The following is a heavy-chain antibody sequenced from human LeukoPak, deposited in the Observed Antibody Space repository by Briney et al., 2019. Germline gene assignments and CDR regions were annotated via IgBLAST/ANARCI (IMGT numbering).Heavy chain of an antibody. J-gene: IGHJ6*03. D-gene: IGHD2-8*01. V-gene: IGHV3-33*06. CDR2: SNK. Sequence: SNKYSADSVKGLFTISRENSKKTLYLQMNSLRAEDTAVYYCAKDIVLMVYAISYYYYMDVWGKGTTVTVSS. CDR3: AKDIVLMVYAISYYYYMDV.